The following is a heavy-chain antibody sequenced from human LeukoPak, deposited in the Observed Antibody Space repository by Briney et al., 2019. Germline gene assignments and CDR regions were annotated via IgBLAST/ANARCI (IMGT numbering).Heavy chain of an antibody. CDR1: GGSIYTSSYY. D-gene: IGHD2-15*01. Sequence: SETLSLTCSVSGGSIYTSSYYWVWIRQPPGKGLEWIGSIYYGSVFYSVSTYYNPSLKSRVTMSGDTSKNQFSLKLSSVTAADTAAYYCARLGYCSGGSCYYYYYMDVWGKGTTVTVSS. V-gene: IGHV4-39*07. J-gene: IGHJ6*03. CDR3: ARLGYCSGGSCYYYYYMDV. CDR2: IYYGSVFYSVST.